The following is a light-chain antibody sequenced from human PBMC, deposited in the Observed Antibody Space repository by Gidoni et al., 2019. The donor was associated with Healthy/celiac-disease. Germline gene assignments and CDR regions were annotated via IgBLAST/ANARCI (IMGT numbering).Light chain of an antibody. V-gene: IGKV2-28*01. CDR3: MQALQTPPT. CDR1: QSLLHSNGYNY. J-gene: IGKJ2*01. Sequence: IVMTQSPLSPPVAPGEPASISCRSSQSLLHSNGYNYLDWYLQMPGQSPQLLIYLGSNRASGVPDRFSGSGSGTDVTLKISRVEAEDVGVYYCMQALQTPPTFXQXTKLEI. CDR2: LGS.